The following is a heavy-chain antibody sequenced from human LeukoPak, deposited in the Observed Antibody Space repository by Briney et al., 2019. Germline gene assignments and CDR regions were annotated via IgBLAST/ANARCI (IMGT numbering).Heavy chain of an antibody. V-gene: IGHV3-53*01. Sequence: PGGSLRLSCAASGRTVRTSAMSWVRQAPGKGLEWVAVIYSSGSTYYEDSVNGRCTISRDTSKSSMYLQMDHLRAEDTAVYYCASAREYCINSNCYEYFQDWGQGTLVTVSS. J-gene: IGHJ1*01. CDR2: IYSSGST. CDR3: ASAREYCINSNCYEYFQD. CDR1: GRTVRTSA. D-gene: IGHD2-2*01.